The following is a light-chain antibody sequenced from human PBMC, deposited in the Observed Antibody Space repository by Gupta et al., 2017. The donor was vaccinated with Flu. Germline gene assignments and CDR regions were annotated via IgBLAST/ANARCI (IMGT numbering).Light chain of an antibody. Sequence: QSSLTQPPSASGSPGQSVTISCTGTNSDVGAYNFVSWYQQHPGKAPKLMIYDVNKRPSGVPHRFSGSKSDNTASLTVSGLQAEDEADYYCSSYAGSNNLLFGGGTKLTVL. CDR1: NSDVGAYNF. CDR2: DVN. J-gene: IGLJ2*01. CDR3: SSYAGSNNLL. V-gene: IGLV2-8*01.